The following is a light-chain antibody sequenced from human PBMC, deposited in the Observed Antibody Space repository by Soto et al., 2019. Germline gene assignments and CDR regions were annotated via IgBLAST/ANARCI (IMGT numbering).Light chain of an antibody. J-gene: IGKJ5*01. CDR2: AAS. CDR3: QQSYNTIT. Sequence: IQMTQSPSSLSASVGDRVTITCRASQSISSYLSWYQQKPGKAPKLLIYAASTLQSGIPSRFSGGGSGTDFTLTISSLQAEDFATYYCQQSYNTITFGQGTRLEIK. V-gene: IGKV1-39*01. CDR1: QSISSY.